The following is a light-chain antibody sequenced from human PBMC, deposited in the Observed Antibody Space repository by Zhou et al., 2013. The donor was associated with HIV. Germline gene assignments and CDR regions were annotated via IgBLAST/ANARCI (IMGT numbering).Light chain of an antibody. V-gene: IGKV1-5*03. Sequence: DIRMTQSPSTLSASVGDRVSITCRTSQSISTWLAWYQQKPGKAPKLLIYEASKLESGVPSRFSGSRSGTEFTLTISSLQPDDVATYYCQQYHSYFGPGTKVDLK. CDR2: EAS. J-gene: IGKJ3*01. CDR3: QQYHSY. CDR1: QSISTW.